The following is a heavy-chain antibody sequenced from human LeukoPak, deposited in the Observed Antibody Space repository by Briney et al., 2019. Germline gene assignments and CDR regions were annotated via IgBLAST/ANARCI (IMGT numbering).Heavy chain of an antibody. CDR2: MNPNSGNT. Sequence: ASVKVSCKASGYTFTSYGINWVRQATGQGLEWMGWMNPNSGNTGYAQKFQGRVTMTRNTSISTAYMELSSLRSEDTAVYYCARVAIFWSGYYSLTYYYYGMDVWGQGTTVTVSS. J-gene: IGHJ6*02. CDR1: GYTFTSYG. D-gene: IGHD3-3*01. CDR3: ARVAIFWSGYYSLTYYYYGMDV. V-gene: IGHV1-8*02.